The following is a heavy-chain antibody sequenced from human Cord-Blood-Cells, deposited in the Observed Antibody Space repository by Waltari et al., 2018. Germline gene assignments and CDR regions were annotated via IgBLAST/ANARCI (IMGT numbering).Heavy chain of an antibody. CDR1: GDTLTELS. Sequence: QVKLVQSGAEVKKPGASLKVSCKVSGDTLTELSMHWVRQAPGKGLEWMGGFDPEDGETIYAQKFQGRVTMTEDTSTDTAYMELSSLRSEDTAVYYCAGRNYDFWSGYRWFDPWGQGTLVTVSS. V-gene: IGHV1-24*01. J-gene: IGHJ5*02. D-gene: IGHD3-3*01. CDR3: AGRNYDFWSGYRWFDP. CDR2: FDPEDGET.